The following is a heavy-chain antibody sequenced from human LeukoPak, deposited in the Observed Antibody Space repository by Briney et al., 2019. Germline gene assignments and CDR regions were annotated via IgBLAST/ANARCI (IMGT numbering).Heavy chain of an antibody. V-gene: IGHV3-23*01. CDR3: AKEEGITMVRGVMSYFDY. J-gene: IGHJ4*02. CDR2: ISGSGGST. Sequence: GGSLRLSCAASGFTFSSYAMSWVRQAPGMGLEWVSAISGSGGSTYYADSVKGRFTISRDNSKNTLYLQMNSLRAEDTAVYYCAKEEGITMVRGVMSYFDYWGQGTLVTVSS. CDR1: GFTFSSYA. D-gene: IGHD3-10*01.